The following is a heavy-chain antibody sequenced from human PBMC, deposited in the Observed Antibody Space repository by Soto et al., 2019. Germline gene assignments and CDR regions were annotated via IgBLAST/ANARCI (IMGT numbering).Heavy chain of an antibody. CDR1: GGSFSGYY. CDR2: INHSGST. CDR3: ARGRTVTKTYYFDY. J-gene: IGHJ4*02. Sequence: SETLSLTCAVYGGSFSGYYWSWIRQPPGKGLEWIGEINHSGSTNYNPSLKSRVTISVDTSKNQFSLKLSSVTAADTAVYYCARGRTVTKTYYFDYWGQGTLVTVSS. V-gene: IGHV4-34*01. D-gene: IGHD4-17*01.